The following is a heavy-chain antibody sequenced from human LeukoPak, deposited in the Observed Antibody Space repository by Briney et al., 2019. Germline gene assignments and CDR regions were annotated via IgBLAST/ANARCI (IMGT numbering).Heavy chain of an antibody. D-gene: IGHD5-18*01. J-gene: IGHJ6*03. CDR2: ISVYNGNT. V-gene: IGHV1-18*01. Sequence: ASVKVSCKASRSTFTRYGIISVRQAPGQGLEWMGWISVYNGNTNYAQKLQGRVTMTTDTSTSTAYMELRSLRSDDTAVYYCARDGGYSTAYYYYYMDVWGKGTTVTVSS. CDR3: ARDGGYSTAYYYYYMDV. CDR1: RSTFTRYG.